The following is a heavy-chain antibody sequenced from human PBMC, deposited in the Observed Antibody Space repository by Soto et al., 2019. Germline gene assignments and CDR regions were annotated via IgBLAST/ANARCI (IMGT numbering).Heavy chain of an antibody. CDR1: GFTFSSYS. Sequence: EVQLVESGGGLVQPGGSLRLSCAASGFTFSSYSMNWVRQAPGKGLEWVSYISSSSSTIYYADSVKGRFTISRDNAKNSLYLQMNSLRAEDTAVYYCAREQVPAAFFDNWFGPWGQGTLVTVSS. J-gene: IGHJ5*02. CDR3: AREQVPAAFFDNWFGP. CDR2: ISSSSSTI. D-gene: IGHD2-2*01. V-gene: IGHV3-48*01.